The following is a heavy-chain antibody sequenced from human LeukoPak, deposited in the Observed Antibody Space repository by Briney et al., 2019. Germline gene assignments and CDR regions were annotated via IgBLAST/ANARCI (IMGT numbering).Heavy chain of an antibody. CDR2: ISGSGGST. J-gene: IGHJ3*02. Sequence: GGTLRLSCAASGFTFSSYGMSWVRQAPGKGLEWVSAISGSGGSTYYADSVKGRFTISRDNSKNTLYLQMNSLRAEDTAVYYCAKVEQLGPTIGAFDIWGQGTMVTVSS. CDR3: AKVEQLGPTIGAFDI. V-gene: IGHV3-23*01. D-gene: IGHD6-6*01. CDR1: GFTFSSYG.